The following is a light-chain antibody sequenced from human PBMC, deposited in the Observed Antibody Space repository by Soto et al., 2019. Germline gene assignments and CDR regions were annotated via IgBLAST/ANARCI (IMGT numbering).Light chain of an antibody. J-gene: IGLJ1*01. CDR2: AVR. V-gene: IGLV2-11*01. CDR1: NSDVGRYNS. Sequence: QSVLTQPRSVSGSPGLSVTVSCSVTNSDVGRYNSVCWFRSLSGIAPKIFIFAVRQRPSVVPDRFSGSKSGNTASLTVSGLQAADEADSFCKSYTGSNTYVFGSGTNVTGL. CDR3: KSYTGSNTYV.